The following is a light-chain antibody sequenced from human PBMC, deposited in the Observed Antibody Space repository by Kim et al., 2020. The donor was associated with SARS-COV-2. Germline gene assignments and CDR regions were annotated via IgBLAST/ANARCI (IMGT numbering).Light chain of an antibody. CDR3: CSYAGSYTWV. V-gene: IGLV2-11*03. CDR2: DVT. Sequence: GQSVTVSCTGTSSGVGGYNYVSWYQQHAGKAPKLIIYDVTKGPSGVPDRFSGSKSGNTASLIISGLQAEDEADYYCCSYAGSYTWVFGGGTQLTVL. J-gene: IGLJ3*02. CDR1: SSGVGGYNY.